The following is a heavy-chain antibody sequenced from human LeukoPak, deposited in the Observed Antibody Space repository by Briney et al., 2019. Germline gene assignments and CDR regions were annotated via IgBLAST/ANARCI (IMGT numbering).Heavy chain of an antibody. Sequence: GGSLRLSCAASGFTFSSYTMNWVRQAPGKGLEWVSSISSSSSDIFYADSVKGRFTISRDVAKNSLYLQMNSLRVEDTAVYYCARGRDWGQGTLVTVSS. CDR2: ISSSSSDI. J-gene: IGHJ4*02. CDR3: ARGRD. V-gene: IGHV3-21*01. CDR1: GFTFSSYT.